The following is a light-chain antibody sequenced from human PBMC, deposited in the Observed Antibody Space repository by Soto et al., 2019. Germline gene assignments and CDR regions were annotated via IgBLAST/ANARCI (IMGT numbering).Light chain of an antibody. CDR1: QSVSSSY. CDR3: QQYNNWWT. V-gene: IGKV3-20*01. J-gene: IGKJ1*01. Sequence: EIVLTQSPGTLSLSPGERATLSCRASQSVSSSYLAWYQQKPGQAPRLLIYGASSRATGIPDRLSGSGSGTEFTLTISSLQFDDSAVYYCQQYNNWWTFGQGTNVDI. CDR2: GAS.